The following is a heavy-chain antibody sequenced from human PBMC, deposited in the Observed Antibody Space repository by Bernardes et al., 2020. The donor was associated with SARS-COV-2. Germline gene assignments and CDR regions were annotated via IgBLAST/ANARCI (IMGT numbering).Heavy chain of an antibody. CDR2: IRWNSGSI. D-gene: IGHD6-13*01. Sequence: SLRLSFAASGFPFDDFAMPWVRQAPGKGREWFSGIRWNSGSIGYPASVKGRFTISRDNAKNSLYLQINSLRPDDTALYYCAKDYETGELGIAVEGYCGHWGQGTLVTVSS. J-gene: IGHJ4*02. V-gene: IGHV3-9*01. CDR1: GFPFDDFA. CDR3: AKDYETGELGIAVEGYCGH.